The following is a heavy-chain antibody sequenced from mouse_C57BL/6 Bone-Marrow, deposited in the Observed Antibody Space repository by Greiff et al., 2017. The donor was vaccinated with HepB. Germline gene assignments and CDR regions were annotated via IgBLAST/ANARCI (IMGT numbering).Heavy chain of an antibody. D-gene: IGHD1-1*01. V-gene: IGHV1-81*01. CDR1: GYTFTSYG. CDR3: ARGGYGSSSWFAY. Sequence: VKLMESGAELARPGASVKLSCKASGYTFTSYGISWVKQRTGQGLEWIGEIYPRSGNTYYNEKFKGKATLTADKSSSTAYMELRSLTSEDSAVYFCARGGYGSSSWFAYWGQGTLVTVSA. J-gene: IGHJ3*01. CDR2: IYPRSGNT.